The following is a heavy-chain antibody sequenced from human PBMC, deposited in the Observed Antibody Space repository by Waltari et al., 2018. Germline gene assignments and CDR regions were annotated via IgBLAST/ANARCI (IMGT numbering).Heavy chain of an antibody. CDR3: AGGDGGYFYYKLDV. J-gene: IGHJ6*02. CDR2: IMPDIKYT. Sequence: QVHLVQSGAEVKKPGSSVKVACKPSGDTFSSEHVNWVRQAPGQGLEWMGRIMPDIKYTDYARGLQGRFTITADKSTSTVYMELTSLTSEDTAVYYCAGGDGGYFYYKLDVWGQGTTVTVSS. V-gene: IGHV1-69*02. CDR1: GDTFSSEH. D-gene: IGHD2-21*02.